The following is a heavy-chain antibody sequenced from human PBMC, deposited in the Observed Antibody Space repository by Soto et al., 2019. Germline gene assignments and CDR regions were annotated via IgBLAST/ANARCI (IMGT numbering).Heavy chain of an antibody. CDR1: GGVFSSFA. D-gene: IGHD2-21*02. J-gene: IGHJ4*02. V-gene: IGHV1-69*01. CDR3: ARGRGNSAVVTTFDY. Sequence: QVQLVQSGAEVKKPGSSVRVSCKSSGGVFSSFAISWVRQAPGQRLEWMGGIIPIFGTANYAQKFQGRVTITADDSASTAYMELSSLRFEDTAVYYCARGRGNSAVVTTFDYWGQGTLVTVSS. CDR2: IIPIFGTA.